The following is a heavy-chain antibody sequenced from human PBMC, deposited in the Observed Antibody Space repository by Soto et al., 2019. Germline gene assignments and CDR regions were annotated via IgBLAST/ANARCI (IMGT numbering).Heavy chain of an antibody. CDR2: ISYDGSNK. D-gene: IGHD5-12*01. CDR1: GFTFSSYA. V-gene: IGHV3-30-3*01. CDR3: ARYTVAVDY. Sequence: QVQLVESGGGVVQPGRSLRLSCAASGFTFSSYAMHWVRQAPGTGLEWVAVISYDGSNKYYADAVKGRFTISRDNSTNTLYLQMTSLRAEDTAVYYCARYTVAVDYWGQGTLVTVSS. J-gene: IGHJ4*02.